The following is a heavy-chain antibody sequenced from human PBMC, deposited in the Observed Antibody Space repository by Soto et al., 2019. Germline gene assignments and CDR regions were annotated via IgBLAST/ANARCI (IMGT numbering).Heavy chain of an antibody. CDR1: GGSISSCY. D-gene: IGHD2-21*01. Sequence: QVQLQESGPGLVKPSETLSLTCTVSGGSISSCYWSWIRQPPGKGLEWIGCIYYSGSTNYIPSLKSRVTTAVDTSKNQFSLNLSLVTAADTAVYYCARVIPYNWFDPRGQGTLVTVSS. V-gene: IGHV4-59*01. J-gene: IGHJ5*02. CDR2: IYYSGST. CDR3: ARVIPYNWFDP.